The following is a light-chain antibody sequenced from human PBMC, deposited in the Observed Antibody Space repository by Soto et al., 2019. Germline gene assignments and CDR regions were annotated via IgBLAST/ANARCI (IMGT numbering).Light chain of an antibody. J-gene: IGLJ3*02. CDR1: SSDVGGYNY. V-gene: IGLV2-14*01. Sequence: QSALTQPASVSGSPGQSITISCTGTSSDVGGYNYVSWYQQHPGKAPKLMIYDVSNRPSGVSNRFSGSKSGNTASLTISGLQAEDEADYYCSSDTSSSTLWVFGGGTKLTVL. CDR3: SSDTSSSTLWV. CDR2: DVS.